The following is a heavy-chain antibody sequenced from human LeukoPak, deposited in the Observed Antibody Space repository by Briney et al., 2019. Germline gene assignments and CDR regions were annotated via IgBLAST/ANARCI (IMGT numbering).Heavy chain of an antibody. CDR1: GFTFDDYG. D-gene: IGHD3-22*01. J-gene: IGHJ4*02. CDR3: AKYYYDSSGYQGFRGRQTYYFDY. CDR2: ISGSGGST. Sequence: GGSLRLSCAASGFTFDDYGMSWVRQAPGKGLEWVSAISGSGGSTYYADSVKGRFTISRDNSKNTLYLQMNSLRAEDTAVYYCAKYYYDSSGYQGFRGRQTYYFDYWGQGTLVTVSS. V-gene: IGHV3-23*01.